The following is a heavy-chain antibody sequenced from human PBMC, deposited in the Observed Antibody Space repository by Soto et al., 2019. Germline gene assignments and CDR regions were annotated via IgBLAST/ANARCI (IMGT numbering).Heavy chain of an antibody. CDR1: GYSFTTYW. Sequence: GESLKISCKGSGYSFTTYWIGWVRQMPGKGLEGMVIIYPGDSDTRYSPSFQGQVTISADKSINTTYLQWSSLKASDTAMYYCARHYYDSSGYGLGGYWGQGTQVTVSS. CDR2: IYPGDSDT. V-gene: IGHV5-51*01. D-gene: IGHD3-22*01. J-gene: IGHJ4*02. CDR3: ARHYYDSSGYGLGGY.